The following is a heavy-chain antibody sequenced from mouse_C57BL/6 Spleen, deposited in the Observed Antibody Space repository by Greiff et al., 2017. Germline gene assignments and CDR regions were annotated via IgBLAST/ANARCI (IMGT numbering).Heavy chain of an antibody. CDR3: ARNSGYEYYNAYAIDY. D-gene: IGHD3-1*01. V-gene: IGHV2-2*01. CDR2: IGSGGST. J-gene: IGHJ4*01. Sequence: QVQLKQSGPGLVQPSPSLSITCTVSGFSLTSYGVHWVRQSPGKGLEWLGVIGSGGSTDYNAAFISRLSISKDNTKSQVFFKMNSLQADDTAIYYCARNSGYEYYNAYAIDYWGQGTSVTVSS. CDR1: GFSLTSYG.